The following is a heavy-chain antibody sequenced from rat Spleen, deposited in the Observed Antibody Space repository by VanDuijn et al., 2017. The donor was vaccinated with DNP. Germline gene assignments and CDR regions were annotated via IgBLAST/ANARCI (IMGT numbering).Heavy chain of an antibody. V-gene: IGHV5S11*01. CDR2: IGSPAYAP. J-gene: IGHJ4*01. Sequence: EVQLVESGGGLVQPGRSLKLSCAASGFTFSAYYMAWVRQAPAKGLEWVAYIGSPAYAPYYGDSVKGRFTIFRDNAKSTLYLQMDSLRSEETATYYCARHGEVPTRYAMDAWGQGTSVTVSS. CDR1: GFTFSAYY. D-gene: IGHD2-1*01. CDR3: ARHGEVPTRYAMDA.